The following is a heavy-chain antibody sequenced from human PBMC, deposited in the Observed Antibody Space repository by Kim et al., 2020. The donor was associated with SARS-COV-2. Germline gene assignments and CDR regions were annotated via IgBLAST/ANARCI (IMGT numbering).Heavy chain of an antibody. Sequence: SETLSLTCTVSGGSISSSSYYWGWIRQPPGKGLEWIGSIYYSGSTYYNPSLKSRVTISVDTSKNQFSLKLSSVTAADTAVYYCARHYSPEYYYDSSGYTPKTAAEYFQHWGQGTLVTVSS. J-gene: IGHJ1*01. CDR1: GGSISSSSYY. V-gene: IGHV4-39*01. D-gene: IGHD3-22*01. CDR3: ARHYSPEYYYDSSGYTPKTAAEYFQH. CDR2: IYYSGST.